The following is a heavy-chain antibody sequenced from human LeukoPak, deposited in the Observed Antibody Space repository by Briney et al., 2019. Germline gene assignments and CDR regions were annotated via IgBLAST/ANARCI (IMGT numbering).Heavy chain of an antibody. CDR3: ARGGSGWYYY. D-gene: IGHD6-19*01. CDR1: GGSISGHY. J-gene: IGHJ4*02. V-gene: IGHV4-59*11. CDR2: IYYSGST. Sequence: SETLSLTCTVSGGSISGHYWSWIRQPPGKGLEWIGYIYYSGSTNYNPSLKSRVTISVDTSKNQFSLKLSSVTAADTAVYYCARGGSGWYYYWGQGTLDTVSS.